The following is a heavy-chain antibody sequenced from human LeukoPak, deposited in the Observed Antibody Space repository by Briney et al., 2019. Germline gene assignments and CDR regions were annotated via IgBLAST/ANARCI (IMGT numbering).Heavy chain of an antibody. Sequence: PGGSLRLSCAASGFTFSSYAMSWVRQAPGKGLEWVSAISGSGGSTYYADSVKGRFTISRDNSKNKLYLQMNSLRAEYTDVNYCAKDCSSTSCFDYWGQGTLVTVSS. CDR3: AKDCSSTSCFDY. CDR1: GFTFSSYA. V-gene: IGHV3-23*01. J-gene: IGHJ4*02. D-gene: IGHD2-2*01. CDR2: ISGSGGST.